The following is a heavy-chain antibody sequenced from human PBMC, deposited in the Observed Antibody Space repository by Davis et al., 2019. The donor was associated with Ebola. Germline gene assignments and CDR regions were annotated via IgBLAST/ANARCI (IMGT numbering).Heavy chain of an antibody. CDR1: GGTFSSYA. Sequence: ASVKVSCKASGGTFSSYAISWVRQAPGQGLEWMGWISGNNGKTNYAQNLQGRVTMTTDTSTSTAYVELRSLRSDDTAVYYCATSSGNYRGDAFDIWGQGTMVTVSS. CDR3: ATSSGNYRGDAFDI. CDR2: ISGNNGKT. D-gene: IGHD1-26*01. J-gene: IGHJ3*02. V-gene: IGHV1-18*01.